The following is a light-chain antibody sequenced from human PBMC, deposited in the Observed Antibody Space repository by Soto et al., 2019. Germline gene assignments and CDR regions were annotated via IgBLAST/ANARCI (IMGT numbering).Light chain of an antibody. V-gene: IGLV1-51*01. CDR1: SSNIGNNY. J-gene: IGLJ2*01. CDR2: DSN. CDR3: GTWDSSLSAVV. Sequence: QSVLTQPPSASGTPGQKVTISCSGSSSNIGNNYVSWYQQLPGTAPKLLIYDSNKRPSGIPDRFSGSKSGTSATLGITGLQTGDEADYYCGTWDSSLSAVVFGGGTKLTVL.